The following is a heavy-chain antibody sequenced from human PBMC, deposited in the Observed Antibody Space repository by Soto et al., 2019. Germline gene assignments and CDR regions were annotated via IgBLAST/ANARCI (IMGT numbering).Heavy chain of an antibody. CDR1: GGTFSSYA. CDR2: IIPIFGTA. Sequence: QVQLVQSGAEVKKPGSSVKVSCKASGGTFSSYAISWVRQAPGQGLEWMGGIIPIFGTANYAQKLQVRVTITADESTSTAYMELSSLRAEDTAVYYCARSSRAYSSGWYNPDFDYWGQGTLVTVSS. D-gene: IGHD6-19*01. V-gene: IGHV1-69*01. CDR3: ARSSRAYSSGWYNPDFDY. J-gene: IGHJ4*02.